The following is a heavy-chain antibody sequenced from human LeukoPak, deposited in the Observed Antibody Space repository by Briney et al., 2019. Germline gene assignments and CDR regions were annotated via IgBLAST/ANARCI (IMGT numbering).Heavy chain of an antibody. CDR3: ARDQRESAAAGSFDN. CDR2: INSNSGGT. J-gene: IGHJ4*02. Sequence: ASVKVSCKASGYTFTDYFMHWVRQAPGQGLQWMGWINSNSGGTNYAQKFQGRVTMTRDTSISTAYMELSRLRSDDTAVYFCARDQRESAAAGSFDNWGQGTLVTVSS. D-gene: IGHD6-13*01. CDR1: GYTFTDYF. V-gene: IGHV1-2*02.